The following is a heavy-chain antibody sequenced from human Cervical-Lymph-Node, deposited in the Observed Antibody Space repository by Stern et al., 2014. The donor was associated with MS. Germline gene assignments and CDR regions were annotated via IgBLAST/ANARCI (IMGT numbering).Heavy chain of an antibody. V-gene: IGHV4-39*01. CDR2: VYNSGAT. Sequence: QLHLQESVPGLVKPSETLSLTCAVSGASISSYTNYWAWIRQPPGKGLEWIGSVYNSGATYYNPTLKRPVTISGNTPKNHFSRGLTAVTAADTAVYYCAKHACTGAACPFDLWGQGTLVTVSS. CDR1: GASISSYTNY. D-gene: IGHD2-8*02. CDR3: AKHACTGAACPFDL. J-gene: IGHJ4*02.